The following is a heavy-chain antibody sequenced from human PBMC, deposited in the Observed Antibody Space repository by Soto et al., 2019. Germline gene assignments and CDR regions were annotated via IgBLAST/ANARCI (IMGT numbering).Heavy chain of an antibody. CDR1: GYTFTSYY. J-gene: IGHJ6*02. D-gene: IGHD5-12*01. Sequence: ASVKVSCKASGYTFTSYYIHWVRQAPGQGLEWMGFINPSGGSTSYAQKFQDRVTMTRDTSTSTVYMELSSLRSEDTAVYYCARGDIVAATIYYYAMDVWGQGTTVNVSS. V-gene: IGHV1-46*01. CDR2: INPSGGST. CDR3: ARGDIVAATIYYYAMDV.